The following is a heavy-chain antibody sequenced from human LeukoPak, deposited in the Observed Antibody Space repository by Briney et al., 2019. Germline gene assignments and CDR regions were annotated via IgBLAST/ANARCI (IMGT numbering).Heavy chain of an antibody. J-gene: IGHJ4*02. Sequence: GRSLRLSCAASGFTFSSYAMHWVRQAPGKGLEGVAVISYDGSNKYYADSVKGRFTISRDNSKNTLYLQMNSLRAEDTAVYYCATTGGYCSGGSCYGSDYWGQGTLVTVSS. CDR1: GFTFSSYA. D-gene: IGHD2-15*01. CDR3: ATTGGYCSGGSCYGSDY. V-gene: IGHV3-30*04. CDR2: ISYDGSNK.